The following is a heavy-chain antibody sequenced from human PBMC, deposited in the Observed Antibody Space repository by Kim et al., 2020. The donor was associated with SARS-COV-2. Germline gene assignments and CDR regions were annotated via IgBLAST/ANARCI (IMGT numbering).Heavy chain of an antibody. CDR2: IYPGDSDT. J-gene: IGHJ4*02. V-gene: IGHV5-51*01. CDR3: ARRAPYGDYEPSFDY. Sequence: GESLKISCKGSGYSFTSYWIGWVRQMPGKGLEWMGIIYPGDSDTRYSLSFQGQVTISADKSISTAYLQWSSLKASDTAMYYCARRAPYGDYEPSFDYWGQGTLVTVSS. D-gene: IGHD4-17*01. CDR1: GYSFTSYW.